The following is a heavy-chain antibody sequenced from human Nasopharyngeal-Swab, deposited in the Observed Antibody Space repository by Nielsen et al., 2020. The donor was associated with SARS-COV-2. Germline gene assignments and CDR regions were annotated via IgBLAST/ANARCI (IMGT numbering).Heavy chain of an antibody. J-gene: IGHJ4*02. CDR3: ARASKMGAAAGLHPFGN. D-gene: IGHD6-13*01. CDR2: ISTSSSTI. CDR1: GFTFSSYS. V-gene: IGHV3-48*02. Sequence: GGSLRLSCAASGFTFSSYSMNWARQAPGKGLEWVSYISTSSSTIYYADSVKSRFTISRDDAQNSLYLQMNSLRDEDTAVYYCARASKMGAAAGLHPFGNWGQGALVTVSS.